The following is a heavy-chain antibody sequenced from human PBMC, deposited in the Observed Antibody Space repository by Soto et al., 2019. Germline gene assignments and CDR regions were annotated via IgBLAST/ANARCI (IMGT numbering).Heavy chain of an antibody. Sequence: SVKVSWKASGGAISIYAISWVRQAPGQGLEWMGGIIPIFGTANYAQKFQGRVTITADESTSTAYMELSSLRSEDTAVYYCAREGQSNWNAWFDPWGQGTLVTVS. CDR3: AREGQSNWNAWFDP. V-gene: IGHV1-69*13. J-gene: IGHJ5*02. D-gene: IGHD1-20*01. CDR2: IIPIFGTA. CDR1: GGAISIYA.